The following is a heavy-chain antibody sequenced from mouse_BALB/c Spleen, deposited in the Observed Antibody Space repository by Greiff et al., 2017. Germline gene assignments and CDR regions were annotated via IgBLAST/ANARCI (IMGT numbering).Heavy chain of an antibody. CDR2: ISSGGST. D-gene: IGHD1-2*01. V-gene: IGHV5-6-5*01. CDR3: ARGEDYYGPLDY. Sequence: EVQVVESGGGLVKPGGSLKLSCAASGFTFSSYAMSWVRQTPEKRLEWVASISSGGSTYYPDSVKGRFTISRDNARNILYLQMSSLRSEDTAMYYCARGEDYYGPLDYWGQGTTLTVSS. J-gene: IGHJ2*01. CDR1: GFTFSSYA.